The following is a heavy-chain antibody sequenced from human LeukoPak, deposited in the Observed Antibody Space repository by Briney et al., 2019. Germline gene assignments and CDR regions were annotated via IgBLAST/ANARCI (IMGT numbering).Heavy chain of an antibody. Sequence: ASVKVSCKTSGYTFTGYYIHWVRQAPGQGLEWMGWINPNSADTNYAQKFQGRVTMTRDTSITTAYMELNRLRSDDTAMYYCARGRAATIMTAFGYWGQGTLVTVSS. J-gene: IGHJ4*02. V-gene: IGHV1-2*02. CDR1: GYTFTGYY. D-gene: IGHD5-12*01. CDR2: INPNSADT. CDR3: ARGRAATIMTAFGY.